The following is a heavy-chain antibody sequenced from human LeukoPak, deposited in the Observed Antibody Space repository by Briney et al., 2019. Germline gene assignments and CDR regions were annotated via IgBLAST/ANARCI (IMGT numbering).Heavy chain of an antibody. Sequence: SETLSLTCAVSGGSISSGGYSWSWIRQPPGKGLEWIGYIYHSGSTYYNPSLKSRVTISVDRSKNQFSLKLSSVTAADTAVYYCARTLHGDYLPEYFDYWGQGTLVTAS. V-gene: IGHV4-30-2*01. D-gene: IGHD4-17*01. CDR2: IYHSGST. CDR1: GGSISSGGYS. J-gene: IGHJ4*02. CDR3: ARTLHGDYLPEYFDY.